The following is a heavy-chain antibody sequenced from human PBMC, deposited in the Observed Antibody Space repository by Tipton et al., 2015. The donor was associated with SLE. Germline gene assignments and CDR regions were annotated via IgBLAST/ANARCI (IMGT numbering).Heavy chain of an antibody. D-gene: IGHD3-22*01. J-gene: IGHJ3*02. CDR1: GGSFSGYY. CDR3: AREGRERKWLQGFDI. V-gene: IGHV4-34*12. Sequence: GLVKPSETLSLTCAVYGGSFSGYYWSWIRQPPGKGLEWVGTIFHSGTTSYNPSLKSRVTISIDTSKNQFSLNLNSMTAADTAVYYCAREGRERKWLQGFDIWGQGTMVTVFS. CDR2: IFHSGTT.